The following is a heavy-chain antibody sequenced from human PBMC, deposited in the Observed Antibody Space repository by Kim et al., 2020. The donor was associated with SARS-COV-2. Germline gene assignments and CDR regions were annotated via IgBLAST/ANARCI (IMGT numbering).Heavy chain of an antibody. D-gene: IGHD6-13*01. Sequence: GGSLRLSCAASGFTFSSYSMNWVRQAPGKGLEWVSSISSSSSYIYYADSVKGRFTISRDNAKNSLYLQMNSLRAEDMAVYYCARDSGVSSWQDYYYGMDVWGQGTTVTVSS. CDR1: GFTFSSYS. CDR2: ISSSSSYI. V-gene: IGHV3-21*01. CDR3: ARDSGVSSWQDYYYGMDV. J-gene: IGHJ6*02.